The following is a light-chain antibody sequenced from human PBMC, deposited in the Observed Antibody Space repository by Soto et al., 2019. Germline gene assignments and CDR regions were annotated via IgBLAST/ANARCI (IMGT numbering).Light chain of an antibody. V-gene: IGLV3-9*01. J-gene: IGLJ3*02. CDR2: RDS. Sequence: SYELTQPLSVSVALGQTARISCGGNNIGSKNVHWYQQKPGQAPVLVIYRDSNRPSGIPERFSGSNSGNTATLTISRAPAGDEADYYCQVWDSSTAVFGGGTKLTVL. CDR1: NIGSKN. CDR3: QVWDSSTAV.